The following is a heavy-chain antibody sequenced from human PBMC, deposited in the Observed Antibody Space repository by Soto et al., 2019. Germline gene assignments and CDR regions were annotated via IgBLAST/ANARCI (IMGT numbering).Heavy chain of an antibody. Sequence: ASVKVSCKASGYTFTSYGISWVRQAPGQGLEWMGWISAYNGNTNYAQKLQGRVTMTTGTSTSTAYMELRSLRSDDTAVYYCARVVVITGLTYYYGMDVWGQGTTVTVSS. D-gene: IGHD3-22*01. CDR1: GYTFTSYG. J-gene: IGHJ6*02. CDR2: ISAYNGNT. CDR3: ARVVVITGLTYYYGMDV. V-gene: IGHV1-18*01.